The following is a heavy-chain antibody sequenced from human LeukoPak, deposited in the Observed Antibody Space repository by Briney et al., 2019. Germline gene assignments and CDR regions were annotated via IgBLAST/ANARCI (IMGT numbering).Heavy chain of an antibody. V-gene: IGHV4-39*01. CDR2: IYYSGST. J-gene: IGHJ5*02. CDR1: GGSISSSSYY. Sequence: SETLSLTCTVSGGSISSSSYYWGWIRQPPGKGLEWIGSIYYSGSTYYNPSLKSRVTISVDTSKNQFSLRLSSVTAADTAVYYCARHCRSGSYYTIPNWFDPWGQGTLVTVSS. D-gene: IGHD3-10*01. CDR3: ARHCRSGSYYTIPNWFDP.